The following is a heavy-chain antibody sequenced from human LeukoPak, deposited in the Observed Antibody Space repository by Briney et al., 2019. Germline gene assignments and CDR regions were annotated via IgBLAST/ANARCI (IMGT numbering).Heavy chain of an antibody. J-gene: IGHJ4*02. CDR3: ARDWGIAAAGFDY. CDR1: GGSISSSSYY. V-gene: IGHV4-30-4*08. CDR2: IYYSGST. D-gene: IGHD6-13*01. Sequence: SETLSLTCTVSGGSISSSSYYWSWIRQPPGKGLEWIGYIYYSGSTYYNPSLRSRVTISVDTSKNQFSLKLSSVTAADTAVYYCARDWGIAAAGFDYWGQGTLVTVSS.